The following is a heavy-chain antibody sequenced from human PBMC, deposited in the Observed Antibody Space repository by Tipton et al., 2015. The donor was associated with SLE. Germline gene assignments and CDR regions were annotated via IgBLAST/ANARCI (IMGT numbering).Heavy chain of an antibody. Sequence: SLRLSCAASGFTFSSYAMSWVRQAPGKGLEWVSAISGSGGSTYYENSVKGRLTISRDNSKNTLYLQMNSLRAEDTAVYYCAKDVIAAAGAWFFEYSGPAPLATVSS. CDR2: ISGSGGST. CDR1: GFTFSSYA. V-gene: IGHV3-23*01. J-gene: IGHJ4*02. CDR3: AKDVIAAAGAWFFEY. D-gene: IGHD6-13*01.